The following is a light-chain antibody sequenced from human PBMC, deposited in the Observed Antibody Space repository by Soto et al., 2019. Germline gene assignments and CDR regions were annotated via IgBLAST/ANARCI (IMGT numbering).Light chain of an antibody. Sequence: DIQMTQSPSSLSASVGDRVTITCQASQDISNYLNWYQQKPGKAPKLLIYDASNLETGVPSRFSGSVSGTDFTFSISSLQPEDIATYYCQQYDNLPWTFGQGTKVKIK. V-gene: IGKV1-33*01. CDR2: DAS. CDR1: QDISNY. CDR3: QQYDNLPWT. J-gene: IGKJ1*01.